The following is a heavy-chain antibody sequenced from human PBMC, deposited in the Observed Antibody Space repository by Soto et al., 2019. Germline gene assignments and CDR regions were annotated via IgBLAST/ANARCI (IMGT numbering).Heavy chain of an antibody. V-gene: IGHV1-18*01. CDR2: ISAYNGNT. CDR3: AREKTIAAAGMFYYYMDV. CDR1: GYTFTSYG. J-gene: IGHJ6*03. Sequence: QVPLVQSGAEVKKPGASVKVSCKASGYTFTSYGISWVRQAPGQGLEWMGWISAYNGNTNYAQKLQGRVTMTTDTSTSTAYMELRSLRSDDTAVYYCAREKTIAAAGMFYYYMDVWGKGTTVTVSS. D-gene: IGHD6-13*01.